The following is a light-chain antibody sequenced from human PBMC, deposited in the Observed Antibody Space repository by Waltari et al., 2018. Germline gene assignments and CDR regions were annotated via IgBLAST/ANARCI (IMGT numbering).Light chain of an antibody. V-gene: IGLV2-14*01. CDR3: SSYTSSSTLV. CDR2: DVS. J-gene: IGLJ2*01. CDR1: SSDACGYNY. Sequence: QSALTQPASVSGCPGQSLTISCPGPSSDACGYNYVSWYQQHAGKAPTLMIYDVSKRPPGVYNRVSGSKSGNTASLTISGLQAEDEADYYCSSYTSSSTLVFGGGTKLTVL.